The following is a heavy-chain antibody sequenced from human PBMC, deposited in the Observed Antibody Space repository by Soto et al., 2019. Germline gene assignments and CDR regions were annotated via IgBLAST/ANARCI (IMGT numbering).Heavy chain of an antibody. CDR3: ASRTPAVNAFDM. V-gene: IGHV4-59*01. CDR2: MYYTGST. J-gene: IGHJ3*02. CDR1: GGSISNYY. Sequence: KASETLSLTCTVSGGSISNYYWSWMRQAPGKGLEWIGYMYYTGSTNYNPSLKSRVTISVDTSKKQLSLRLKSVTAADTAVYYCASRTPAVNAFDMWGQGTMVTVSS.